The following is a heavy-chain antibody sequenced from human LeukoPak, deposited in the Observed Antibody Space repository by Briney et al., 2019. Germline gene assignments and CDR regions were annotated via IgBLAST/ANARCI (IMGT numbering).Heavy chain of an antibody. J-gene: IGHJ4*02. CDR1: GGTFSSYA. CDR3: ARDGKDGYNDPRMILKLDY. Sequence: SVKVSCKASGGTFSSYAISWVRQAPGQGLEWMGGIIPIFGTANYAQKFQGRVTITADESTSTAYMELSSLRSEDTAVYYCARDGKDGYNDPRMILKLDYWGQGTLVTVSS. CDR2: IIPIFGTA. V-gene: IGHV1-69*01. D-gene: IGHD5-24*01.